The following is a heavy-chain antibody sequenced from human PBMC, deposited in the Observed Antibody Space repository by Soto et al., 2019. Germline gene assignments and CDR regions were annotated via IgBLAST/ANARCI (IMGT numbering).Heavy chain of an antibody. CDR2: IDSDGNHT. V-gene: IGHV3-74*01. Sequence: GSLRLSCAASGFTFSNYWMHWVRQVPGKGLVWVSHIDSDGNHTTYADSVKGRFTISRDNAKNTVYLQMNSLRAEDTAVYYCVRDDVGVGIDYWGQGTLVTVSS. CDR3: VRDDVGVGIDY. CDR1: GFTFSNYW. J-gene: IGHJ4*02. D-gene: IGHD1-26*01.